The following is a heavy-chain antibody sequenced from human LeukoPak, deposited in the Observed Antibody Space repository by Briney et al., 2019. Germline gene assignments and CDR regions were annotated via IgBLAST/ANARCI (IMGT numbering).Heavy chain of an antibody. CDR2: ISSSGSTI. CDR3: AREFIYSSGYYGAFDI. Sequence: GGTLRLSCAASGFTFNTYGMSWIRQVPGKGLEWVSYISSSGSTIYNADSVKGRFTISRDNAKNSLYLQMNSLRAEDTAVYYCAREFIYSSGYYGAFDIWGQGTMVTVSS. CDR1: GFTFNTYG. D-gene: IGHD3-22*01. V-gene: IGHV3-11*01. J-gene: IGHJ3*02.